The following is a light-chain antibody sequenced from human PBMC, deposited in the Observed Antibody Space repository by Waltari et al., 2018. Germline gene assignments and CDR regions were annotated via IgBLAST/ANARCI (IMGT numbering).Light chain of an antibody. CDR2: DDK. J-gene: IGLJ1*01. V-gene: IGLV1-51*01. CDR3: ATWDDSLSAGV. Sequence: QSVLTQPPSVSAAPGQEVTISCSGSTSDLGNNYVSWYQQVPGTAPKLLISDDKNRPSGVPDRFSGSKSGTSATLLITGLQTGDEADYFCATWDDSLSAGVFGPGTKVTV. CDR1: TSDLGNNY.